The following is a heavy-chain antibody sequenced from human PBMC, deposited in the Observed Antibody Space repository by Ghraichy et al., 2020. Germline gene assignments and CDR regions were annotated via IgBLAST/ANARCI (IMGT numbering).Heavy chain of an antibody. CDR1: GFTFSSYS. Sequence: GGSLRLSCAASGFTFSSYSMNWVRQAPGKGLEWVSYIDIGRKRSTIYYAESVKGRFTISRDNARNSLYLQMNSLRDEDTAVYCCARKGASCGGDCYLDFDLWGRGTLVTVSS. CDR3: ARKGASCGGDCYLDFDL. CDR2: IDIGRKRSTI. V-gene: IGHV3-48*02. J-gene: IGHJ2*01. D-gene: IGHD2-21*02.